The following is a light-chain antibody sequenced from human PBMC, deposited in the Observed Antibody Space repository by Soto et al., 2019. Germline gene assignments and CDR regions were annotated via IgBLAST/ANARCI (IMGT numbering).Light chain of an antibody. V-gene: IGLV1-40*01. Sequence: QSVLTQSPSVSGAPGQRVTISCTGSSSNIGAGYDVHWYQQLPGTAPKLLMYSNSNRPSGVPDRFSGSKSGSSASLAITGLQAEDEADYYCQSYDSSLSSYVFGSGTKVTVL. CDR1: SSNIGAGYD. CDR3: QSYDSSLSSYV. CDR2: SNS. J-gene: IGLJ1*01.